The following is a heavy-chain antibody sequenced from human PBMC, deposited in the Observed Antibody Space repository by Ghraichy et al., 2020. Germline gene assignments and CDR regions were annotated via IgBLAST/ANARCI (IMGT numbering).Heavy chain of an antibody. CDR1: GFTFSNYA. CDR2: DGHSK. J-gene: IGHJ4*02. D-gene: IGHD2-2*01. Sequence: GGSLRLSCAASGFTFSNYAMHWVRQAPGKGLEWVAVDGHSKYYADSVKGRFTVSRDNSKNTLYLQMNSLRAEDTAVYYCARERREAPIMLCDYWGRGTLDAVSS. CDR3: ARERREAPIMLCDY. V-gene: IGHV3-30-3*01.